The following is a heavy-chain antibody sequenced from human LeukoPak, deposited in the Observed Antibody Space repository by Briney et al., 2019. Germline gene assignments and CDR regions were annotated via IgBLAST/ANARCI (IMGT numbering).Heavy chain of an antibody. V-gene: IGHV4-59*01. CDR2: IYYSGST. D-gene: IGHD6-19*01. J-gene: IGHJ4*02. CDR3: ARAGADIAVAGYDY. CDR1: GGSISSYY. Sequence: SGTLSLTCTVSGGSISSYYWSWIRQPPGKGLEWIGYIYYSGSTNYNPSLKSRVTISVDTSKNQFSLKLSSVTAADTAVYYCARAGADIAVAGYDYWGQGTLVTVSS.